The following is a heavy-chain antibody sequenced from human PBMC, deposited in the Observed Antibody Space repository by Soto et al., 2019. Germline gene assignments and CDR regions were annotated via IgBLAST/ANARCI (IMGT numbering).Heavy chain of an antibody. Sequence: LLESGGGLVQPGGSLRLSCAASRFTFSTYAMTWVRQAPGKGLEWVSSISGSGGSTYYADAVKGRFTLSRDNTKNTLILTMNSLIDEDTAVYYCANTESRGTCYYCAMDVWGQGTTVTVSS. D-gene: IGHD3-16*01. CDR3: ANTESRGTCYYCAMDV. V-gene: IGHV3-23*01. CDR2: ISGSGGST. J-gene: IGHJ6*02. CDR1: RFTFSTYA.